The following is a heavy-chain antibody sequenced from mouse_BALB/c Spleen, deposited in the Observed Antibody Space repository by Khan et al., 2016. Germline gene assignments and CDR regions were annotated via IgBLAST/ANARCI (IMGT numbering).Heavy chain of an antibody. V-gene: IGHV2-2*02. Sequence: QVQLKQSGPGLVQPSQSLSITCTVSGFSLTSYGVHWVRQSPGKGLEWLGVIWSGGSTDYNAAFISRLSISKDNSKSQVFFKINSLQANDTAIYXCARNEGPITGTGYAMDYWGQGTSVTVSS. CDR1: GFSLTSYG. D-gene: IGHD4-1*01. J-gene: IGHJ4*01. CDR3: ARNEGPITGTGYAMDY. CDR2: IWSGGST.